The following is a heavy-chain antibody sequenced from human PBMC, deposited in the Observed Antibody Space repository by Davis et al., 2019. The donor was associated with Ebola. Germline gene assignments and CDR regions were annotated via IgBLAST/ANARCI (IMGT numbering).Heavy chain of an antibody. D-gene: IGHD3-3*01. V-gene: IGHV4-30-2*02. Sequence: SETLSLTCAVSGGSISSAGYSWSWIRQPPGKGLEWIGYIYHSGSTYYTPSLKSRVTISVDTSKNQFSLKLSSVTAADTAVYYCAKGRFPGRTNWFDPWGQGTLVTVSS. J-gene: IGHJ5*02. CDR3: AKGRFPGRTNWFDP. CDR1: GGSISSAGYS. CDR2: IYHSGST.